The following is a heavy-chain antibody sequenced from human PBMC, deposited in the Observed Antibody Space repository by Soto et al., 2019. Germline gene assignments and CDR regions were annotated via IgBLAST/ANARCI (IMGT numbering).Heavy chain of an antibody. Sequence: EVQLLESGGGLVQPGGSLSLSCVASEFTFSNYAMTWVRQAPGKGLEWVSSISGSGSITYYAESVKGRFAISRDNSKNTLFLQMNSLRAEDTGIYYCAKAGGTTVTGLWHFDSWGQGTLVTVSS. J-gene: IGHJ4*02. CDR1: EFTFSNYA. CDR3: AKAGGTTVTGLWHFDS. CDR2: ISGSGSIT. V-gene: IGHV3-23*01. D-gene: IGHD4-17*01.